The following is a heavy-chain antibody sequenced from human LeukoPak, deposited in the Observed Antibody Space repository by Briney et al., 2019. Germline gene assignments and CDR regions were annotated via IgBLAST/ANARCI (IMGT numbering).Heavy chain of an antibody. Sequence: ASVKVSCKASGYTFTSYYMHWVRQAPGQGLEWMGLINPSGGSTSYAQKFQGRVTMTRDTSTSTVYMELSSLRSEDTAVYYCARAGVRYCSGGSCYGFYYYYGMDVWGQGTTVTVSS. J-gene: IGHJ6*02. V-gene: IGHV1-46*01. D-gene: IGHD2-15*01. CDR2: INPSGGST. CDR3: ARAGVRYCSGGSCYGFYYYYGMDV. CDR1: GYTFTSYY.